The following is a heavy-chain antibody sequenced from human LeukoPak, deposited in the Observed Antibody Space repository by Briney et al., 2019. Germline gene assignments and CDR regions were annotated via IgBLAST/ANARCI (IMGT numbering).Heavy chain of an antibody. CDR3: AKDAHSSGWYKLEYRYFDY. CDR1: GFTFSSYA. Sequence: GASLRLSCAASGFTFSSYAMSWVRQAPGKGLEWVSAISGSGGSTYNAASVRGRFTISKDNSKNTLYLQMNSLRAEDTAVYYCAKDAHSSGWYKLEYRYFDYWGQGTLVTVSS. V-gene: IGHV3-23*01. D-gene: IGHD6-19*01. CDR2: ISGSGGST. J-gene: IGHJ4*02.